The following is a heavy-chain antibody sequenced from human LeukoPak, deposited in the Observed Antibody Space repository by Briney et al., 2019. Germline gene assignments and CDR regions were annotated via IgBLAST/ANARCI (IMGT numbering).Heavy chain of an antibody. J-gene: IGHJ4*02. CDR1: GFTFSSYS. V-gene: IGHV3-21*01. CDR2: ISSSSSYI. Sequence: GGSLRLSCAASGFTFSSYSMNWVRQAPGKGLEWVSSISSSSSYIYHADSVKGRFTISRDNAKNSLYLQMNSLRAEDTAVYYCARDRGRFREYYFDYWGQGTLVTVSS. CDR3: ARDRGRFREYYFDY. D-gene: IGHD3-10*01.